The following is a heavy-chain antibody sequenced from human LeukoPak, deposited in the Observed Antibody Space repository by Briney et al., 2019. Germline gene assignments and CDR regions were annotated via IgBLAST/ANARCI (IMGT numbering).Heavy chain of an antibody. Sequence: PGGSLRLSCAASGFTFSSYAVSWVRQAPGKGLEWVSDIGGSGYTTYYTDSVKGRFTISRDNAKNSLYLQMNSLRAEDTAVYYCARGGSTSSSSHFHHWGQGTLVTVSS. V-gene: IGHV3-23*01. J-gene: IGHJ1*01. CDR1: GFTFSSYA. CDR2: IGGSGYTT. D-gene: IGHD6-6*01. CDR3: ARGGSTSSSSHFHH.